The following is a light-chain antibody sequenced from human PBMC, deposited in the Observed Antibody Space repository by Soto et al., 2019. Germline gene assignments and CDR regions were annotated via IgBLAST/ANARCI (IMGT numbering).Light chain of an antibody. V-gene: IGLV2-14*01. J-gene: IGLJ2*01. CDR2: EVS. Sequence: QSALTQPASVSGSPGQSITISCTGTSSDVGGYNYVSWYQQHPGKAPKLMIYEVSNRPSGVSNRFSGSKSGNTASLTISGXXAEDEADXYXXSXTSSXIHVV. CDR3: XSXTSSXIHVV. CDR1: SSDVGGYNY.